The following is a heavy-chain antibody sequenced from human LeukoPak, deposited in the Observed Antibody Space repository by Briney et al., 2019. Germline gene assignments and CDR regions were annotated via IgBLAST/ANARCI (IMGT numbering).Heavy chain of an antibody. CDR3: ARDDYGGVDY. D-gene: IGHD4-23*01. Sequence: PGGSVRLSCAASGFTFSTYWMSWVRQAPGKGLEWVANINQDGSEKYYVDSVKGRFTISRDNAKNPLYLQMNSLRAEDTAVYYCARDDYGGVDYWGQGTLVPVSS. V-gene: IGHV3-7*01. CDR2: INQDGSEK. J-gene: IGHJ4*02. CDR1: GFTFSTYW.